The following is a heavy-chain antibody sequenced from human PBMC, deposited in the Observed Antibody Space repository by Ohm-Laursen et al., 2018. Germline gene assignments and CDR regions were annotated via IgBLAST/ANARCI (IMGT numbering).Heavy chain of an antibody. CDR3: AKDAQLLRYYGMDV. J-gene: IGHJ6*02. CDR1: GFTVSSNY. Sequence: SLRLSCAASGFTVSSNYMSWVRQAPGKGLEWVAVISYDGSNKYYADSVKGRFTISRDNSKNTLYLQMNSLRAEDTAVYYCAKDAQLLRYYGMDVWGQGTTVTVSS. D-gene: IGHD3-10*01. CDR2: ISYDGSNK. V-gene: IGHV3-30*18.